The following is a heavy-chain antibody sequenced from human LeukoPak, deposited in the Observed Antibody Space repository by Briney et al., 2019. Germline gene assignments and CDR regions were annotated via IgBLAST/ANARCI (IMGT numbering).Heavy chain of an antibody. V-gene: IGHV4-59*08. CDR1: GGSINSSH. CDR3: ARRARPSWYFDI. Sequence: SETLSLTCTVSGGSINSSHWNWIRQSPEKGLEWIGSIHYSGSTHQYPSLKSRVTLSIDTSKSQLSLKLNSVTAADTAVYYCARRARPSWYFDIWGRGTLVTVSS. J-gene: IGHJ2*01. CDR2: IHYSGST.